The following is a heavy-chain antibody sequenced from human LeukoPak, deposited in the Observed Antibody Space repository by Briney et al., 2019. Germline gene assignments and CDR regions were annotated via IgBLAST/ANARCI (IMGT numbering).Heavy chain of an antibody. Sequence: GGSLRLSCAASGFTFSSSAIHWVRQAPGKGLEWVAVISYDGSNKYYADSVKGRFTISRDNSKNTLYLQMNSLRAEDTAVYYCARQVGKVAVGAPPISDDNWFDPWGQGTPVTVSS. D-gene: IGHD2-15*01. CDR1: GFTFSSSA. J-gene: IGHJ5*02. V-gene: IGHV3-30-3*01. CDR2: ISYDGSNK. CDR3: ARQVGKVAVGAPPISDDNWFDP.